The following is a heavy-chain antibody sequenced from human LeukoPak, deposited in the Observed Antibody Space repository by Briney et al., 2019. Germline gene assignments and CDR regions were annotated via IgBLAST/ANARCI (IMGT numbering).Heavy chain of an antibody. CDR3: ARHSGDSSGWYGYYGMDV. CDR2: IYYSGST. Sequence: SETLSLTCTVSGGSISSYYWSWIRQPPGEGLEWIGYIYYSGSTNYNPSLKSRVTISVDTSKNQFSLKLSSVTAADTAVYYCARHSGDSSGWYGYYGMDVWGQGTTVTVSS. V-gene: IGHV4-59*08. CDR1: GGSISSYY. D-gene: IGHD6-19*01. J-gene: IGHJ6*02.